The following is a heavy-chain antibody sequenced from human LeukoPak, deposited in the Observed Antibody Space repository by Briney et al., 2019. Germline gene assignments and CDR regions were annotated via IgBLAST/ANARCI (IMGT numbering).Heavy chain of an antibody. CDR2: ISVSGGST. CDR1: GFTFSSYA. J-gene: IGHJ4*02. CDR3: AKEYIYGDLYFDY. Sequence: PGGSLRLSCAASGFTFSSYAMSWGRQAPGEGLGWGSAISVSGGSTYYADSVKGRFTISRDNSKNTPYLQMNSLRAEDTAVYYCAKEYIYGDLYFDYWGQGTLVTVSS. D-gene: IGHD4-17*01. V-gene: IGHV3-23*01.